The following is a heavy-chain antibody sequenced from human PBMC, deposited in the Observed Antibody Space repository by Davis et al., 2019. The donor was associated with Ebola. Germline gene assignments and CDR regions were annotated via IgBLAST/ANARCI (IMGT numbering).Heavy chain of an antibody. V-gene: IGHV3-7*03. CDR3: SRILDD. CDR2: IRQDGGET. CDR1: GFAFSIHW. Sequence: GESLKISCAAASGFAFSIHWMTWVRQAPGKGLEWVANIRQDGGETYYADSVKGRFAISRDNAKNSLYLQMNSLRAEDTAVYFCSRILDDWGQGTLVTVSS. J-gene: IGHJ4*02.